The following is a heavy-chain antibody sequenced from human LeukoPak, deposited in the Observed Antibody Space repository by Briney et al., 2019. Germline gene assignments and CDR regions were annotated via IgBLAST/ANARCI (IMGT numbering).Heavy chain of an antibody. CDR2: MNPNSGNT. CDR3: ARGWSSSWYNRHYYYYGMDV. D-gene: IGHD6-13*01. CDR1: GYTFTCYD. J-gene: IGHJ6*02. V-gene: IGHV1-8*01. Sequence: ASVKVSCKASGYTFTCYDINWVRQATGQGLGWMGWMNPNSGNTGYAQKFQGRVTMTRNTSISTAYMELSSLRSEDTAVYYCARGWSSSWYNRHYYYYGMDVWGQGTTVTVSS.